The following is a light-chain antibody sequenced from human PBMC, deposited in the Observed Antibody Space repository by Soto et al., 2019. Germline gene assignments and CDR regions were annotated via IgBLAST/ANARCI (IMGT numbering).Light chain of an antibody. CDR2: GAS. J-gene: IGKJ5*01. V-gene: IGKV1-9*01. CDR1: QAISSY. CDR3: QQLKTYPLIT. Sequence: DIQLTQSPSFLSASVGDSVTITCRASQAISSYVAWYQQKPGRAPKLLIYGASTLQSGVPSGVSGSGSGTEFTLTFDSLQPEDFATYYCQQLKTYPLITFGQGTRLEIK.